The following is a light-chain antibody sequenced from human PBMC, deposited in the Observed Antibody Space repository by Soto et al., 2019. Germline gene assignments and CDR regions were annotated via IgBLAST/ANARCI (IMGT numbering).Light chain of an antibody. V-gene: IGLV2-14*01. J-gene: IGLJ2*01. CDR2: DVS. CDR1: SSDVGGYNY. CDR3: SSYTSSSTPVV. Sequence: QYALTQPASVSGSPGQSITISCTGTSSDVGGYNYVSWYQQHPGKAPKLMIYDVSNRPSGVSNRFSGSKSGNTASLTISGLQAEDEADDYCSSYTSSSTPVVFGGGTKVTVL.